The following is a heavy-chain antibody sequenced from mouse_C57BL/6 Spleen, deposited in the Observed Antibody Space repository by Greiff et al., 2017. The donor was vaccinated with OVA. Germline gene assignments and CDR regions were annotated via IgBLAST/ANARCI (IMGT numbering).Heavy chain of an antibody. CDR3: AREDSKGYFDY. V-gene: IGHV1-50*01. CDR1: GYTFTSYW. D-gene: IGHD2-5*01. Sequence: QVQLQQPGAELVKPGASVKLSCKASGYTFTSYWMQWVKQRPGQGLEWIGEIDPSDSYTNYNQKFKGKATLTVDTSSSTAYMQLSSLTSEDSAVDYCAREDSKGYFDYWGQGTTLTVSS. J-gene: IGHJ2*01. CDR2: IDPSDSYT.